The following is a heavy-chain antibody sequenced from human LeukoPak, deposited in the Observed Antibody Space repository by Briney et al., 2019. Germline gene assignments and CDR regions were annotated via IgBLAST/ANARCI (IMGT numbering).Heavy chain of an antibody. J-gene: IGHJ6*03. CDR1: GFTVTGYY. CDR3: ARERDSSGYYRLSSSYYYYMDV. D-gene: IGHD3-22*01. CDR2: INPNSGGT. Sequence: ASVKVSCKASGFTVTGYYMHWVRQAPGQGLEWMGWINPNSGGTNYAQKFQGRVTMTRDTSISTAYMELSRLRSEDTAVYYCARERDSSGYYRLSSSYYYYMDVWGKGTTVTVPS. V-gene: IGHV1-2*02.